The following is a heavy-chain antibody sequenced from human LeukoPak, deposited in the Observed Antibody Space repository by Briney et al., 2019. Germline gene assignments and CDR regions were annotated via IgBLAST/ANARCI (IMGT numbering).Heavy chain of an antibody. CDR2: ISAYNGNT. CDR3: ARDWNYGGNSDTFDI. V-gene: IGHV1-18*01. D-gene: IGHD4-23*01. Sequence: ASVTVSFTSSGYTFTTYGISWVRQAPGQGLEWMGWISAYNGNTNYAQKLQGRVTMTTDTSTSTAYMELRSLRSDDTAVYYCARDWNYGGNSDTFDIWGQGTMVTVSS. CDR1: GYTFTTYG. J-gene: IGHJ3*02.